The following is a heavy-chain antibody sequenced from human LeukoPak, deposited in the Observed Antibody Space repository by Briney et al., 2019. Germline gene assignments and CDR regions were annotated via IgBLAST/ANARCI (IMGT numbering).Heavy chain of an antibody. CDR1: GFTFSSYG. Sequence: GGSLRLSCAASGFTFSSYGMHWVRQAPGKGLEWVAVISYDGSNKYYVDPVKGRFTISRDNSKDMLYLQMNSLRVDDSATYYCVGEVGSRQMNSWGQGTLVTVSS. D-gene: IGHD1-26*01. J-gene: IGHJ4*02. V-gene: IGHV3-30*03. CDR3: VGEVGSRQMNS. CDR2: ISYDGSNK.